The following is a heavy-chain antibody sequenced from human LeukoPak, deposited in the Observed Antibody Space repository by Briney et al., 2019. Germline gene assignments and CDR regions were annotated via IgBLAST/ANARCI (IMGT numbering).Heavy chain of an antibody. V-gene: IGHV3-33*01. CDR1: GFTFSNYG. CDR3: ARDFKSGYADS. D-gene: IGHD3-3*01. CDR2: IYDDGSKE. Sequence: GGSLRLSCAASGFTFSNYGMHWVRQAPGKGLEWVAVIYDDGSKEYFADSVKGRSTTSRDNSKNTVVLQMNSLRGEDTAVYYCARDFKSGYADSWGQGTLVTVSS. J-gene: IGHJ4*02.